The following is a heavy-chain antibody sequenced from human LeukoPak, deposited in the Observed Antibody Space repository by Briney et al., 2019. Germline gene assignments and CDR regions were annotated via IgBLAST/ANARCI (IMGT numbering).Heavy chain of an antibody. CDR1: GFTFSNDW. Sequence: GGSLPLSCAASGFTFSNDWMHWVRQPPGKGLVWVSRINGDGSSTTYADSVKGRFTISRDNAKNTLYLQMNSLRAEDSAVYYCAGLGYCTSTNCYIDYWGQGTVVTVSS. V-gene: IGHV3-74*01. D-gene: IGHD2-2*02. J-gene: IGHJ4*02. CDR3: AGLGYCTSTNCYIDY. CDR2: INGDGSST.